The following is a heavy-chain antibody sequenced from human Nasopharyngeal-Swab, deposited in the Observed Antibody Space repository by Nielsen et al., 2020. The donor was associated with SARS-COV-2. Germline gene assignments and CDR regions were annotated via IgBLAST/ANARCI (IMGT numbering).Heavy chain of an antibody. D-gene: IGHD2-15*01. J-gene: IGHJ6*02. V-gene: IGHV3-30*04. CDR2: TSSDVTNK. Sequence: GGSLRLSCAASGFTFSTYTMHWVRQAPGKGLEWVAVTSSDVTNKFYADAVRGRFTISRNDSKNTLYLKMNSLTAQDTAVYYCAREEEVIAATPRSHYFGMDVWGQGTTVTVSS. CDR3: AREEEVIAATPRSHYFGMDV. CDR1: GFTFSTYT.